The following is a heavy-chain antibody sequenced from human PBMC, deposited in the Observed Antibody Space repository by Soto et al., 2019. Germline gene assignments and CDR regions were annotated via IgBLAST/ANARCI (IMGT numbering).Heavy chain of an antibody. D-gene: IGHD6-19*01. V-gene: IGHV4-4*02. CDR3: ASRQQWLPLCD. Sequence: QVQLQESGPGLVKPSGTLSLTCAVSGGSISSSNWWSWVRQPPGKGLEWIGEIYHSGSTNYNPSLKSRVTIAVGKSKNQCSLKLSSVTAADTAVYYCASRQQWLPLCDWGQGTLVTVSS. CDR2: IYHSGST. CDR1: GGSISSSNW. J-gene: IGHJ4*02.